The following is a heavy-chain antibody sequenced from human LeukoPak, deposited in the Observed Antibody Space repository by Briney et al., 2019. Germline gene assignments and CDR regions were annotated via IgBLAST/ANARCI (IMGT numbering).Heavy chain of an antibody. Sequence: SETLSLTCTASGGSISSYYWSWIRQPPGKGLEWIGYIYYSGSTNYNPSLKSRVTISVDTSKNQFSLKLSSVTAADTAVYYCARAAGRDAFDIWGQGTMVTVSS. CDR2: IYYSGST. V-gene: IGHV4-59*01. D-gene: IGHD6-13*01. CDR1: GGSISSYY. J-gene: IGHJ3*02. CDR3: ARAAGRDAFDI.